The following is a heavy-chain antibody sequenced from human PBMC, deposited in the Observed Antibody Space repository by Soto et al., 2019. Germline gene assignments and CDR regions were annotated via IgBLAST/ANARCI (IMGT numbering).Heavy chain of an antibody. D-gene: IGHD3-22*01. V-gene: IGHV1-18*01. CDR1: GYTFTSYD. J-gene: IGHJ5*02. CDR3: AAYDSSGYNWFDP. CDR2: ISAYNGNT. Sequence: ASVKVSCKASGYTFTSYDISWVRQAPGQGLEWMGWISAYNGNTNYAQKLQGRVTMTTDTSTSTAYMELRSLRSDDTAVYYCAAYDSSGYNWFDPWGQGTLVTVSS.